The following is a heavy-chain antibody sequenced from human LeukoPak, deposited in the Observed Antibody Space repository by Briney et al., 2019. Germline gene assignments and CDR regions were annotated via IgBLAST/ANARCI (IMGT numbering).Heavy chain of an antibody. D-gene: IGHD1-7*01. V-gene: IGHV3-72*01. J-gene: IGHJ3*02. Sequence: GGSLRLSCAASGFTFSDHYMDWVRQAPGKGLEWVGRTRNKANSYTTEYAASVKGRFTISRDDSKNSLYLQMNSLKTEDTAVYYCARAAQWNSRQYDAFDIWGQGTMVTVSS. CDR3: ARAAQWNSRQYDAFDI. CDR1: GFTFSDHY. CDR2: TRNKANSYTT.